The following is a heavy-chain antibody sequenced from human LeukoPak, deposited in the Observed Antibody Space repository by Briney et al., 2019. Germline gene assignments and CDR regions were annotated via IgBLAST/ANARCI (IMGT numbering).Heavy chain of an antibody. J-gene: IGHJ3*02. CDR1: GYTFTSYE. CDR2: MNPNSGNT. V-gene: IGHV1-8*01. Sequence: VASVKVSCKASGYTFTSYEFNWVRQATGQGLEWMGWMNPNSGNTGYAQKFQGRVTMTRDMSTGTVYMDLSSLRSEDTAVYYCARYGFSSVWQGGWHAFDIWGQGTTVTVSS. CDR3: ARYGFSSVWQGGWHAFDI. D-gene: IGHD6-25*01.